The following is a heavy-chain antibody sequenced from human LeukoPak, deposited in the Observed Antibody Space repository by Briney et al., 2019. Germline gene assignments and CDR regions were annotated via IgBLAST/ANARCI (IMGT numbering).Heavy chain of an antibody. CDR2: INHSGHT. Sequence: PSEPLSLPCAVCGGSFSVYYWSWLRQPPGKGLEWLGDINHSGHTKYNTSLKRRVTISVDKSKKHFFLTLSHVTGADPARDYCASADSSNRALDYWVQGTLVT. D-gene: IGHD6-13*01. V-gene: IGHV4-34*01. CDR1: GGSFSVYY. CDR3: ASADSSNRALDY. J-gene: IGHJ4*02.